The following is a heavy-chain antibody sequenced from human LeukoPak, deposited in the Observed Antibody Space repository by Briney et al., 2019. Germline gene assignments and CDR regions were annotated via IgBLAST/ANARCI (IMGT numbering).Heavy chain of an antibody. J-gene: IGHJ4*02. CDR3: ARYPRSGGSSDY. CDR1: GFTFSDYY. Sequence: GGSLRLSCVASGFTFSDYYMGWIRQGPGKGLERVSYIGKSGSHTNYGDSVKGRFTIARDNAKNSLYLQMNSLRAEDTAVYYCARYPRSGGSSDYWGQGTLVTVSS. D-gene: IGHD1-26*01. CDR2: IGKSGSHT. V-gene: IGHV3-11*03.